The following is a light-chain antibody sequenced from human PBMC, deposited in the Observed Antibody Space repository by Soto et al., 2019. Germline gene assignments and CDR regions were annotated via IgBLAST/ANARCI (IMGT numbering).Light chain of an antibody. J-gene: IGKJ4*01. CDR3: QQANSFPLT. V-gene: IGKV1-12*01. CDR1: HDISSW. Sequence: DIQMTQSPSSVSASVGDRVTITCRASHDISSWLAWYQQKPGQAPKLLMYAASRLHSGVPARFSGSESGTDFTLTISSLQPEDSATYYCQQANSFPLTFGGGTKGEIK. CDR2: AAS.